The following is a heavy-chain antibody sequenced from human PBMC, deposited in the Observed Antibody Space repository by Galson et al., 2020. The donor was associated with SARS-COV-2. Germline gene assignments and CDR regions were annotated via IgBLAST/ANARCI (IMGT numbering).Heavy chain of an antibody. CDR2: IYHSGST. D-gene: IGHD3-10*01. V-gene: IGHV4-30-2*01. J-gene: IGHJ6*02. CDR3: ASAPPSNYYGSGYGMDV. Sequence: SETLSLTCAVSGGSISSGGYSWSWIRQPPGKGLEWIGYIYHSGSTYYNPSLKSRVTISVDRSKNQFSLKLSSVTAADTAVYYCASAPPSNYYGSGYGMDVRGQGTTVTVSS. CDR1: GGSISSGGYS.